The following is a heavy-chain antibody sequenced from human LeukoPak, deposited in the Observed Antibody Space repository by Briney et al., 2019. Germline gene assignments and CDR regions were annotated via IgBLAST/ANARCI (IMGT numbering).Heavy chain of an antibody. Sequence: GGSLRLSCAASGFTFSSYSMNWVRQAPGKGLEWVSAISGSGDSTYYADSVKGRFTISRDNAQNSLYLQMNSLRAEDTAVYYCARGIDFWSGFDCWGQGTLVTVSS. CDR3: ARGIDFWSGFDC. CDR2: ISGSGDST. V-gene: IGHV3-21*01. CDR1: GFTFSSYS. J-gene: IGHJ5*01. D-gene: IGHD3-3*01.